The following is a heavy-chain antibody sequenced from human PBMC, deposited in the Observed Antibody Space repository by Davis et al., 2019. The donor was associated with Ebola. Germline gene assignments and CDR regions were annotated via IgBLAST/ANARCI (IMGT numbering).Heavy chain of an antibody. CDR3: ARHLDYGDYLINWFDP. CDR1: GYSFTSYW. Sequence: PGGSLRLSCKGSGYSFTSYWIGWVRQMPGKGLEWMGIIYPGDSDTRYSPSFQGQVTISADKSISTAYLQWSSLKASDTAMYYCARHLDYGDYLINWFDPWGQGTLVTVSS. D-gene: IGHD4-17*01. V-gene: IGHV5-51*01. CDR2: IYPGDSDT. J-gene: IGHJ5*02.